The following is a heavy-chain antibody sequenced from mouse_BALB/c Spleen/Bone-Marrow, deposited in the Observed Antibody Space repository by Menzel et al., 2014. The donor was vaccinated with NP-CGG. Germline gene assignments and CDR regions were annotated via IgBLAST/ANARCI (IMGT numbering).Heavy chain of an antibody. J-gene: IGHJ4*01. CDR3: TGGYSYSYAMDY. CDR1: GFTFSHYW. Sequence: EVKVEESGGGLVQPGGSMKLSCVASGFTFSHYWMNWVRQSPEKGLEWIADIRLQSNNYATHYAVSVKGRFTLSRDDSKSSVYLQMNNLRAEDTGIYYCTGGYSYSYAMDYWGQGTSVTVSS. CDR2: IRLQSNNYAT. D-gene: IGHD2-14*01. V-gene: IGHV6-6*02.